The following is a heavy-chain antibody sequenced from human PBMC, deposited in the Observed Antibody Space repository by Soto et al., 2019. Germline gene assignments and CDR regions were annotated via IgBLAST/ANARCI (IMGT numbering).Heavy chain of an antibody. D-gene: IGHD2-15*01. Sequence: EVQLVESGGALVQPGGSLRLSCAAYGFTLSSYSMNWVRQAPGEGLEWVSYISSSSSTIYYADYVKGRFTMSRDNAKKSLYLQMNSLRDEDTAVYYCARHHGSSDYWGQGTLVTVSS. V-gene: IGHV3-48*02. J-gene: IGHJ4*02. CDR3: ARHHGSSDY. CDR1: GFTLSSYS. CDR2: ISSSSSTI.